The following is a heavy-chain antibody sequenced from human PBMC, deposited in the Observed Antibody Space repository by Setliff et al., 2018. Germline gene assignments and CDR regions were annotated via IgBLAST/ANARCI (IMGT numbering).Heavy chain of an antibody. Sequence: LRLSCAASGFTFSSFAMSWVRQAPGKRLEWVSIINVGGTNTYYADSVKGRFTISRDSSKNTVYLQMNSLRAEDTAVYYCAKGRSSTTSCYNYWGQGTLVTVSS. J-gene: IGHJ4*02. V-gene: IGHV3-23*01. CDR3: AKGRSSTTSCYNY. D-gene: IGHD2-2*01. CDR2: INVGGTNT. CDR1: GFTFSSFA.